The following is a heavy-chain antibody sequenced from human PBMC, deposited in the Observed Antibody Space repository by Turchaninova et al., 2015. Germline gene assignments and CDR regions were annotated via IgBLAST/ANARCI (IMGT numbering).Heavy chain of an antibody. CDR3: ARGWDY. CDR2: IYYSGST. Sequence: QVQLQESGPGLVTPSQTLSLTCPFSGGPISSGDHYRSWSRQPPWKGLEWIGHIYYSGSTYYNPSLKSRVTISGDTSKNQFSLKLSSVTDADTAVYYCARGWDYWGQGTLVTVSS. V-gene: IGHV4-30-4*01. D-gene: IGHD2-15*01. CDR1: GGPISSGDHY. J-gene: IGHJ4*02.